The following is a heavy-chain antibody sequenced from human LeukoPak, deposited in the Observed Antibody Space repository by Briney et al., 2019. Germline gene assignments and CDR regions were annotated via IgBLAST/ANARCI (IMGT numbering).Heavy chain of an antibody. Sequence: GRSLRLSCAASGFTFSNFVMHWVRQAPGKGLEWVAVISNDGVNKYYADSVKGRFTISRDNPKNTLYLQMNSLRTDDTAVYYCAKEYLDISGCYGMDVWGQGTPVTVSS. CDR3: AKEYLDISGCYGMDV. CDR1: GFTFSNFV. CDR2: ISNDGVNK. J-gene: IGHJ6*02. D-gene: IGHD6-19*01. V-gene: IGHV3-30*18.